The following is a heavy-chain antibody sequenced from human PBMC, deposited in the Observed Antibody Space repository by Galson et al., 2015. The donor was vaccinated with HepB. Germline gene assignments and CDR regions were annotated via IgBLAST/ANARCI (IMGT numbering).Heavy chain of an antibody. CDR3: ATSDGSGSYPPFFDY. CDR2: ISSSSSYI. Sequence: SLRLSCAASGFTFSSYSMNWVRQAPGKGLEWVSSISSSSSYIYYADSVKGRFTISRDNAKNSLYLQMNSLRAEDTAVYYCATSDGSGSYPPFFDYWGQGTLVTVSS. V-gene: IGHV3-21*01. CDR1: GFTFSSYS. J-gene: IGHJ4*02. D-gene: IGHD3-10*01.